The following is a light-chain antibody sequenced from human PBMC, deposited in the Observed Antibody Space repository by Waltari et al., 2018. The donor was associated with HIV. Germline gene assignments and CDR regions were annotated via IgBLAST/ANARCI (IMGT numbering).Light chain of an antibody. V-gene: IGLV1-47*01. J-gene: IGLJ2*01. CDR1: SPNICKHF. Sequence: QSVLAPPPSASGTPGQRLTLHCSGRSPNICKHFVHWYHPPPAPAPLLPETAPKLLIYRNNQRPSGVPDRFSDSKSGTSASLAISGLRSEDEADYYCAAWDNSLSVLVVFGGGTKLTVL. CDR3: AAWDNSLSVLVV. CDR2: RNN.